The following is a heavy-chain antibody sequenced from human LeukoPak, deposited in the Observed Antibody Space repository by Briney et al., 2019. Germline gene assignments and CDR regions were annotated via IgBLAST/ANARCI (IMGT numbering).Heavy chain of an antibody. D-gene: IGHD1-26*01. CDR3: AKDASGSYYGNDYFDY. J-gene: IGHJ4*02. Sequence: GGSLRLSCAASGFTLRSYAMSWVRQAPGKGLEGVSAISGSGGSTYYADSVKRRFTISRDNSKNTLYLQMNSLRAEDTAVYYCAKDASGSYYGNDYFDYWGQGTPVTVSS. CDR1: GFTLRSYA. CDR2: ISGSGGST. V-gene: IGHV3-23*01.